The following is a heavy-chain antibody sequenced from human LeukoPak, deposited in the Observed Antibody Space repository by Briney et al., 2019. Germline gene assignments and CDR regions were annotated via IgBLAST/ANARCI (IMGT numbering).Heavy chain of an antibody. CDR1: GGSISGSNYH. CDR3: APTYSYTGGGYDY. V-gene: IGHV4-39*01. Sequence: SETLSLTCTVSGGSISGSNYHWGWIRQPPGKGLEWIGSINYWGHTYYNPSLESRVTISVDTTKNQFSLKVSSVTAADTALYYCAPTYSYTGGGYDYWGQGTLVTVSS. CDR2: INYWGHT. D-gene: IGHD5-18*01. J-gene: IGHJ4*02.